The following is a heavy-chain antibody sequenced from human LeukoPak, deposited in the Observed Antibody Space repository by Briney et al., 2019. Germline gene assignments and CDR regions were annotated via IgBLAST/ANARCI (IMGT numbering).Heavy chain of an antibody. CDR1: GYTFTSYY. J-gene: IGHJ4*02. Sequence: ASVKVSCKASGYTFTSYYMHWVRQAPGQGLEWMGIINPSGGSTSYAQKFQGRVTMTTDTSTSTAYMELRSLRSDDTAVYYCARDLTYGDRQNDYWGQGTLVTVSS. CDR3: ARDLTYGDRQNDY. D-gene: IGHD4-17*01. V-gene: IGHV1-46*01. CDR2: INPSGGST.